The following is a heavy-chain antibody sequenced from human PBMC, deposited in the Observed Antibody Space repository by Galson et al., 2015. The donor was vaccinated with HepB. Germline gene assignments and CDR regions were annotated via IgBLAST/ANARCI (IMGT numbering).Heavy chain of an antibody. CDR3: ARDHDYSGYYGMDV. Sequence: SLRLSCAASGFTFSSYAMHWVRQAPGRGLEWVAVISYDGSNKYYADSVKGRFTISRDNSKNTLYLQMNSLRAEDTAVYYCARDHDYSGYYGMDVWGQGTTVTVSS. CDR1: GFTFSSYA. V-gene: IGHV3-30-3*01. D-gene: IGHD4-11*01. CDR2: ISYDGSNK. J-gene: IGHJ6*02.